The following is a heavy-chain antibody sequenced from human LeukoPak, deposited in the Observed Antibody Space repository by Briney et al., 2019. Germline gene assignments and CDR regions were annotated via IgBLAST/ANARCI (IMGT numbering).Heavy chain of an antibody. CDR2: IYYTGST. CDR1: GGSISTYY. V-gene: IGHV4-59*01. CDR3: ARARNYYYYYMDV. J-gene: IGHJ6*03. Sequence: SETLSLTCTVSGGSISTYYWSWIRQPPGKGLEWIGYIYYTGSTSYNPSLKSRVTMSLDASKNQFSLELNSVTPADTAVYYCARARNYYYYYMDVWGKGTTVTVSS.